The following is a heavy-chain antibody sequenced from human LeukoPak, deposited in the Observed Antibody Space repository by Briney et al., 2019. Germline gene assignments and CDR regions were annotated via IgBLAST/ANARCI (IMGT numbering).Heavy chain of an antibody. J-gene: IGHJ4*02. CDR3: ARGSWYWEYFDY. Sequence: GGSLRLSCAASGFTFSSYSMNWVRQAPGKGLEWVAVTWYDGSNKYYADSVKGRFTISRDNSKNTLYLQMNSLRAEDTAVYYCARGSWYWEYFDYWGQGTLVTVSS. V-gene: IGHV3-33*08. D-gene: IGHD6-13*01. CDR1: GFTFSSYS. CDR2: TWYDGSNK.